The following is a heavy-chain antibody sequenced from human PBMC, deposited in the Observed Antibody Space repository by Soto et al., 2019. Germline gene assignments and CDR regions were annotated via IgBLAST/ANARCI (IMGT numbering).Heavy chain of an antibody. D-gene: IGHD6-13*01. V-gene: IGHV3-21*01. CDR1: GFSFSEYS. Sequence: EVQVVESGGDLVKPGGSLRLSCAASGFSFSEYSMTWVRQAPGKVLEWVSSISISSSHIYYGDSVKGRFTISRDNAKNTLYLQLNGLRVEDTAVYYCSRDRSRSSWYPGASNGVDVWGQGTTVIVSS. CDR2: ISISSSHI. J-gene: IGHJ6*02. CDR3: SRDRSRSSWYPGASNGVDV.